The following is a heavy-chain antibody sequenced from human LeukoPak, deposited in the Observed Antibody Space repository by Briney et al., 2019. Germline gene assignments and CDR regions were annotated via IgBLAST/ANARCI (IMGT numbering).Heavy chain of an antibody. CDR3: AREGTYYYDSSGPWRFDP. J-gene: IGHJ5*02. D-gene: IGHD3-22*01. Sequence: SETLSLTCTVSGGSISSYYWSWIRQPAGKGLEWIGRIYTSGSTNYNPSLKSRVTMSVDTSKNQFSLKLSSVTAADTAVYYCAREGTYYYDSSGPWRFDPWGQGTLVTVSS. CDR1: GGSISSYY. V-gene: IGHV4-4*07. CDR2: IYTSGST.